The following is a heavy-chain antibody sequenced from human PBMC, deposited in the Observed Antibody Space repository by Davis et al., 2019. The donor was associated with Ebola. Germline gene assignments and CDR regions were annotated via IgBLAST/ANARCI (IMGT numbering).Heavy chain of an antibody. J-gene: IGHJ4*02. Sequence: PGGSLRLSCAASGFNFRSYGMPWVRQAPDKGLEWVAVIWYDGSRKYYGDSVKGRFTISREDATSSLYLQMNSLRDEDTAVYYCVRDRDFSFDQWGRGILVTVSS. CDR3: VRDRDFSFDQ. CDR1: GFNFRSYG. D-gene: IGHD2/OR15-2a*01. V-gene: IGHV3-33*01. CDR2: IWYDGSRK.